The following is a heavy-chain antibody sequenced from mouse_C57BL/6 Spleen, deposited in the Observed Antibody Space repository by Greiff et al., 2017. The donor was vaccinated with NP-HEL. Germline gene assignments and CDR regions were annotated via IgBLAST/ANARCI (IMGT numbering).Heavy chain of an antibody. CDR3: ARRGLLRYPLDV. V-gene: IGHV1-82*01. CDR2: IYPGDGDT. J-gene: IGHJ1*03. CDR1: GYAFSSSW. D-gene: IGHD1-1*01. Sequence: QVQLQQSGPELVKPGASVKISCKASGYAFSSSWMNWVKQRPGKGLEWIGRIYPGDGDTNYNGKFKGKATLTADKSSSTAYMQLSSLTSEDSAVYFCARRGLLRYPLDVWGTGTTVTVSS.